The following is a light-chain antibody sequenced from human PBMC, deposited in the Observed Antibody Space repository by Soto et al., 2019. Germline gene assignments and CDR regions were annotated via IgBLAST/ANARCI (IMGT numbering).Light chain of an antibody. CDR2: DAS. Sequence: EIVLTQSPATLSLSPGERATLSCRASQSVSSNLAWYQQKPGQAPRLLIYDASNRATGIPARFSGSGSGTDFTLIISRLEPEDFAVYYCQRGDTFGQGTRLEVK. V-gene: IGKV3-11*01. CDR1: QSVSSN. J-gene: IGKJ5*01. CDR3: QRGDT.